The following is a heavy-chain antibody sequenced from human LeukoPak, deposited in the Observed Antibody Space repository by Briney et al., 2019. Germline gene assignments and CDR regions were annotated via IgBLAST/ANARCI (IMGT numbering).Heavy chain of an antibody. Sequence: GALRLSCAASGFTFSTYAMSWVRQAPGKGLEWVSTISDSGANTYYADSVRGRFTISRDNSKNTLYLQKNSLRADDTAIYYCAKSMTLQWRGFFDLWGRGTHVTVSS. J-gene: IGHJ2*01. CDR3: AKSMTLQWRGFFDL. D-gene: IGHD6-19*01. V-gene: IGHV3-23*01. CDR1: GFTFSTYA. CDR2: ISDSGANT.